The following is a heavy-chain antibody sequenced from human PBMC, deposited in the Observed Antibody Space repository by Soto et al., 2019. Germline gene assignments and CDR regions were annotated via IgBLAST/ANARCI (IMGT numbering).Heavy chain of an antibody. J-gene: IGHJ4*02. CDR2: MYWDDDK. CDR3: AHRVLRTVFGLVTTTAIYFVF. Sequence: QITLNESGPTVVRPTETLTLTCRFSGFSLTTSGVGVGWIRQAPGKAPEWLALMYWDDDKRYSASLKSRLTITKDTYENQVVLTVSDLNPTDTATYYCAHRVLRTVFGLVTTTAIYFVFWGQVTPVAVSS. CDR1: GFSLTTSGVG. V-gene: IGHV2-5*02. D-gene: IGHD3-3*01.